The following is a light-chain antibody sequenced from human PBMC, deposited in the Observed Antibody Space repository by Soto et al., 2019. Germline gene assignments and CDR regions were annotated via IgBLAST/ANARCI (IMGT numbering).Light chain of an antibody. Sequence: IQLTQSPSSLSASVGDRVTITCRASQGISSYLAWYQQKQGKAPKLLIYAASTLQSGVPSRFSGSGSGTDFTLTLCSLQPEDLATYYCQQRNSYPFTFGPGTKVDI. J-gene: IGKJ3*01. CDR1: QGISSY. CDR2: AAS. V-gene: IGKV1-9*01. CDR3: QQRNSYPFT.